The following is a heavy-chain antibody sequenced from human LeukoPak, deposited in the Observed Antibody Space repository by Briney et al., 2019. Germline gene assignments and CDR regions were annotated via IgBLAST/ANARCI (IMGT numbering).Heavy chain of an antibody. J-gene: IGHJ5*02. CDR1: GFTFSSYG. CDR2: IWYDGSNK. CDR3: ARGRGILWFGELPHNWFDP. Sequence: GGSLRLSCAASGFTFSSYGMHWVRQAPGKGLEWVAVIWYDGSNKYYADSVKGRFTISRDNSKNTLYLQMNSLRAEDTAVYYCARGRGILWFGELPHNWFDPWGQGTLVTVSS. V-gene: IGHV3-33*01. D-gene: IGHD3-10*01.